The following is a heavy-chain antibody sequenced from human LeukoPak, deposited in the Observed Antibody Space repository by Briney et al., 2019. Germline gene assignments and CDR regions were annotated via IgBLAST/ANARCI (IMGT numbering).Heavy chain of an antibody. CDR2: ILHSGST. CDR1: GGSVSNGNW. CDR3: ARGAAGYSYG. Sequence: SETLSLTYAVTGGSVSNGNWWTWVRQPPGKGLEWIGEILHSGSTHYSPSLKSRVTISVDKSKNQFSLKLSSVTAADTAVYYCARGAAGYSYGWGQGTLVTVSS. J-gene: IGHJ4*02. D-gene: IGHD5-18*01. V-gene: IGHV4-4*02.